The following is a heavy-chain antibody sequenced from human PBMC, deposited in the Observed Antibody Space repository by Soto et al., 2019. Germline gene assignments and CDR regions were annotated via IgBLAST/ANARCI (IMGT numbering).Heavy chain of an antibody. CDR1: GFSFNSYA. V-gene: IGHV3-33*01. D-gene: IGHD6-19*01. CDR3: VRAAYSSGWKYFDH. Sequence: QVRLVESGGGVVQPGTSLRLSCAASGFSFNSYAMHWVRQAPGKGLEWMAVIWFDGSNKDYADSVKGRFTISRDNSKNTRFLQLNSLSAEDTAVYYCVRAAYSSGWKYFDHWGQGTLVTVSS. CDR2: IWFDGSNK. J-gene: IGHJ4*02.